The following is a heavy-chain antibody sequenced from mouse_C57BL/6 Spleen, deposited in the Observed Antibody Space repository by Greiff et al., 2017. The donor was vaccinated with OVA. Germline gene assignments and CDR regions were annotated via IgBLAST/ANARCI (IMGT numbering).Heavy chain of an antibody. D-gene: IGHD2-4*01. Sequence: VKLQESGAELVKPGASVKISCKASGYAFSSYWMNWVKQRPGKGLEWIGQIYPGDGDTNYNGKFKGKATLTADKSSSTAYMQLSSLTSEDSAVYFCASGDYGYAMDYWGQGTSVTVSS. V-gene: IGHV1-80*01. CDR3: ASGDYGYAMDY. J-gene: IGHJ4*01. CDR1: GYAFSSYW. CDR2: IYPGDGDT.